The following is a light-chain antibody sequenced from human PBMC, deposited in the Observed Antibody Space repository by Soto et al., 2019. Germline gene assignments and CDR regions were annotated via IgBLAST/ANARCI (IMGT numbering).Light chain of an antibody. V-gene: IGKV3-20*01. CDR1: QSVSSSY. CDR2: GSS. CDR3: AQYGSTTIT. J-gene: IGKJ5*01. Sequence: EIVMTQSPGTLTLSPVERATLSCRASQSVSSSYLAWYQQKPGQAPRLLIYGSSSRATGIPDRFSGSVSGTDFTLTISRLEPEDFAVYYCAQYGSTTITFGQGRRLEIK.